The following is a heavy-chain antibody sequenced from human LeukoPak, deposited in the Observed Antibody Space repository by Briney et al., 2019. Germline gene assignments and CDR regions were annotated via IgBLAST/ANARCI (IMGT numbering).Heavy chain of an antibody. V-gene: IGHV4-38-2*01. D-gene: IGHD3-3*01. Sequence: SETLSLTCAVSGYSISSGYYWGWIRQPPGKGLEWIGSIYHSGSTYYNPSLKSRVTISVDTSKNQFSLKLSSVTAADTAVYYCTRGLFRYYDFWSGYSNYFDYWGQGTLVTVSS. CDR1: GYSISSGYY. CDR3: TRGLFRYYDFWSGYSNYFDY. J-gene: IGHJ4*02. CDR2: IYHSGST.